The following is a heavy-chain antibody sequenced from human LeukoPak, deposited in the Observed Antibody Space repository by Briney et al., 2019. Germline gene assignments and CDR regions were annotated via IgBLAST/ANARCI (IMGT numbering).Heavy chain of an antibody. Sequence: PSETLSLICTVSGGSISSYYWTWIRQPPGKGLEWIGYIYYTGATSYNPSLKSRVTISVDTSKKQFSLKLTSVTAADTAVYYCARYGGSGWVIDNWGQGTLVTVSS. J-gene: IGHJ4*02. CDR3: ARYGGSGWVIDN. D-gene: IGHD6-19*01. CDR2: IYYTGAT. CDR1: GGSISSYY. V-gene: IGHV4-59*08.